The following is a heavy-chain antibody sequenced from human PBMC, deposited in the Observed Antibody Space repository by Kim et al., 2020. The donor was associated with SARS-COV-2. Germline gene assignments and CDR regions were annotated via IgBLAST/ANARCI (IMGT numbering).Heavy chain of an antibody. D-gene: IGHD3-10*01. CDR2: IRNKARSYST. CDR3: VRPSDSYYMDV. J-gene: IGHJ6*03. V-gene: IGHV3-72*01. Sequence: GGSLRLSCAASGFSFSDHYMDWVRQAPGTGLEWVARIRNKARSYSTEYAASVRGRFTISRDASESSVYLQMNSLKTEDTAVYFCVRPSDSYYMDVWGKGTTVTVSS. CDR1: GFSFSDHY.